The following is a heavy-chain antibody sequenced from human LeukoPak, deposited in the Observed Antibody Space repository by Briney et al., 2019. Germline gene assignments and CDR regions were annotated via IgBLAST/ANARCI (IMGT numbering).Heavy chain of an antibody. CDR1: GFTFSSYS. CDR2: ISSSSSTI. V-gene: IGHV3-48*02. CDR3: ARDSPSVVVMTGFDP. J-gene: IGHJ5*02. D-gene: IGHD2-21*02. Sequence: QPGGSLRLFCAASGFTFSSYSLNWVRQAPGKGLEWVSYISSSSSTIYYADSVKGRFTISRDNAKNSLYLQMNSLRDEDTAVYYCARDSPSVVVMTGFDPWGQGTRVTVSS.